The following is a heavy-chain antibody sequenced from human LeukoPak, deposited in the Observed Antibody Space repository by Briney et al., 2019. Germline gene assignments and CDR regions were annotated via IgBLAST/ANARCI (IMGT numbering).Heavy chain of an antibody. D-gene: IGHD2-15*01. J-gene: IGHJ4*02. V-gene: IGHV4-34*01. CDR1: GGSFSGYY. CDR2: INHSGST. Sequence: PSETLSLTCAVYGGSFSGYYWSWIRQPPGKGLEWIGEINHSGSTNYNPSLKSRVTISVDTSKNQFSLKLSSVTAADTAVYYCARVDCSGGSCYPLFDYWGQGTLVTVSS. CDR3: ARVDCSGGSCYPLFDY.